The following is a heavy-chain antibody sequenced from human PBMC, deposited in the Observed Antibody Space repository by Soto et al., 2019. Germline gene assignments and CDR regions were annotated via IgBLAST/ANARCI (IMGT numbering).Heavy chain of an antibody. CDR3: AHLEVAGTIGYFYL. CDR1: GFSLRTSGVG. V-gene: IGHV2-5*01. Sequence: QITLKESGPPLVKPTQTLTLTCTFSGFSLRTSGVGVGWIRQPPGKALEWLALIYWNDDKPYSPSLKSRLTNTTDNSKNQVVLTMTNMDLVDKATYYCAHLEVAGTIGYFYLWGRGTLVTVSS. CDR2: IYWNDDK. D-gene: IGHD6-19*01. J-gene: IGHJ2*01.